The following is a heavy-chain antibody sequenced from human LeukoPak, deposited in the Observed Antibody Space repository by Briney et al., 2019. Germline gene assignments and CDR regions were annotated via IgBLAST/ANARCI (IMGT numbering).Heavy chain of an antibody. J-gene: IGHJ6*02. V-gene: IGHV3-9*01. CDR1: GFTFDDYA. CDR2: ISWNSRSI. CDR3: ARGLFTRGGPMDV. D-gene: IGHD3-10*01. Sequence: PGGSLRLSCAASGFTFDDYAMHWVRQAPGKGLEWVSGISWNSRSIGYADSVKGRFTISRDNAKNSLYLQMNSLRAEDTALYYCARGLFTRGGPMDVWGQGTTVTVSS.